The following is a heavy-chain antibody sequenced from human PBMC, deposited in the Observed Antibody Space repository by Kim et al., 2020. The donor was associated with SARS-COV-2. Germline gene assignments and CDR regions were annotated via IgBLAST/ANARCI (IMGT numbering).Heavy chain of an antibody. V-gene: IGHV1-18*01. CDR1: CDTFMTFG. J-gene: IGHJ5*02. Sequence: ASVKVSCKASCDTFMTFGLTWVRQAPGQGLEWMGWISGHTGKTNYAQNFQGRVILTTDTSTATGYMELRGLRFDDTAVYYCTRSRFNNDYGNPWGQGTLVIV. CDR3: TRSRFNNDYGNP. CDR2: ISGHTGKT. D-gene: IGHD3-16*01.